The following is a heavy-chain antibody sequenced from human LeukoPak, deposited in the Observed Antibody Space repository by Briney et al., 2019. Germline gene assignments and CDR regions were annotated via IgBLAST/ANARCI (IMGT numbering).Heavy chain of an antibody. V-gene: IGHV1-69*05. Sequence: SVKVSCKASGGTFSIYAISWVRQAPGQGLEWMGGIIPIFVTTNYAQKFQGRVTMTTDTSTSTVYMDLRSLRPDDTADYYCARGSGDGLDYWGQGTLVTVSS. CDR2: IIPIFVTT. CDR1: GGTFSIYA. CDR3: ARGSGDGLDY. J-gene: IGHJ4*01. D-gene: IGHD1-26*01.